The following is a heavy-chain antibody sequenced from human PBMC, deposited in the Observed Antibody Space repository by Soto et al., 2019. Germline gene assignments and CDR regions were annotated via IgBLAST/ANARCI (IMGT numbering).Heavy chain of an antibody. V-gene: IGHV3-74*01. CDR2: INPGETNT. D-gene: IGHD1-26*01. J-gene: IGHJ4*02. CDR3: ARDTFELHDY. Sequence: GGSGGRSCAAPGVTFGSGWMHWVRQAPGKGPVWVSRINPGETNTNYADSVKGRFTISRDNAKNTLYLQMNSLRAEDTAVYYCARDTFELHDYSALGAPVTVSA. CDR1: GVTFGSGW.